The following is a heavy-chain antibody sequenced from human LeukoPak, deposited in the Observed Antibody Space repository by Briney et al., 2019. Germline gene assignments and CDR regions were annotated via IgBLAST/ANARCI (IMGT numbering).Heavy chain of an antibody. CDR1: GGTFSSYA. V-gene: IGHV1-69*04. CDR2: IIPILGIA. J-gene: IGHJ4*02. D-gene: IGHD6-19*01. CDR3: ARQEYRWLGPYYFDY. Sequence: ASVKVSCKASGGTFSSYAISWVRQAPGQGLEWMGRIIPILGIANYAQKFQGRVTITADKFTSTAYMELSSLRSEVTAVYYCARQEYRWLGPYYFDYWGQGTLVTVSS.